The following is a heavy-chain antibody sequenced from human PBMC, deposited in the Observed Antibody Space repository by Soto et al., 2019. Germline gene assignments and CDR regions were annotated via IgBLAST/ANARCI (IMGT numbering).Heavy chain of an antibody. CDR2: LNPNTDKT. J-gene: IGHJ3*02. CDR3: ARGIKGLPPSAFDI. D-gene: IGHD5-12*01. Sequence: QVQLVQSGAEVKKPGASVKVSCKASGYTFSNYDINWVRQATGQGLEWMGWLNPNTDKTGSAQKFQGRVTMTRNTSLSTAYLELSGLRSDDAAVYYCARGIKGLPPSAFDIWGQGTRVTVS. V-gene: IGHV1-8*01. CDR1: GYTFSNYD.